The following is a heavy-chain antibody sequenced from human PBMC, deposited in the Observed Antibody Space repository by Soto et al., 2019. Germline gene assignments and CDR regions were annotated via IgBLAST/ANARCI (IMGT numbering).Heavy chain of an antibody. Sequence: SETLSLTCTVSSGSISSYYWSWIRQPPGKGLEWIGYIYYSGSTNYNPSLKSRVTISVDTSKNQFSLKLSSVTAADTAVYYCARQKWLVLNAFDIWGQGTMVNVSS. D-gene: IGHD6-19*01. CDR3: ARQKWLVLNAFDI. V-gene: IGHV4-59*01. J-gene: IGHJ3*02. CDR1: SGSISSYY. CDR2: IYYSGST.